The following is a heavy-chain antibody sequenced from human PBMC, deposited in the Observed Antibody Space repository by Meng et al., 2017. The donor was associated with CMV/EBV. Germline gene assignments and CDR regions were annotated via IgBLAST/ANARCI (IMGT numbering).Heavy chain of an antibody. D-gene: IGHD3-3*01. J-gene: IGHJ6*02. Sequence: CTVSGGSISSSTYYWGWIRQPPGKGLEWIGSIFYSGRAFYNPSLKSRISISVDTSKNQFSLKLSSVTAADTAVYYCARDVWSIFGVVIKEVGMDVWGQGTTVTVSS. V-gene: IGHV4-39*02. CDR1: GGSISSSTYY. CDR2: IFYSGRA. CDR3: ARDVWSIFGVVIKEVGMDV.